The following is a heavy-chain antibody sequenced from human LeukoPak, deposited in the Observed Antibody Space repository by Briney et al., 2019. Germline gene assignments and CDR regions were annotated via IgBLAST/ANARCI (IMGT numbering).Heavy chain of an antibody. CDR1: GYTFTSYY. Sequence: ASVKVSCKASGYTFTSYYMHWVRQAPGQGLEWMGIINPSGGSTSYAQKFQGGVAMTRDTSTSTVYMELSSLRSEDTAVYYRARDACSGGSCYSGNWFDPWGQGTLVTVSS. V-gene: IGHV1-46*01. CDR2: INPSGGST. D-gene: IGHD2-15*01. CDR3: ARDACSGGSCYSGNWFDP. J-gene: IGHJ5*02.